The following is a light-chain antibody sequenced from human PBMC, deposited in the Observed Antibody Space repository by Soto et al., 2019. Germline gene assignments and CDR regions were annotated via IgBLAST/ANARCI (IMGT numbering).Light chain of an antibody. Sequence: VMTQNPATLSVYPGERATLSCWASQSVNNNLAWYQQKPGQVPRLLIYGASTRATGIPARFRGSGSGTEFTLTISSLQPDDFATYYCQHYKSHRRTFGQGTKVDIK. CDR3: QHYKSHRRT. V-gene: IGKV3-15*01. CDR2: GAS. J-gene: IGKJ1*01. CDR1: QSVNNN.